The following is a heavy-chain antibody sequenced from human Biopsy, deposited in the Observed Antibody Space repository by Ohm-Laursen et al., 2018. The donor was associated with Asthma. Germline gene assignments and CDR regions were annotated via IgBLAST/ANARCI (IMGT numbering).Heavy chain of an antibody. CDR2: ISYDGSTK. CDR1: GFTLTTYA. CDR3: ARDVVWFREVGGMDV. D-gene: IGHD3-10*01. J-gene: IGHJ6*02. Sequence: SLRLSCSASGFTLTTYAIHWVRQAPGKGLEWVAVISYDGSTKYSADPVKGRFIVSRDISKNILSLQMNSLRPEDTAVYYCARDVVWFREVGGMDVWGQGTTVTVSS. V-gene: IGHV3-30*03.